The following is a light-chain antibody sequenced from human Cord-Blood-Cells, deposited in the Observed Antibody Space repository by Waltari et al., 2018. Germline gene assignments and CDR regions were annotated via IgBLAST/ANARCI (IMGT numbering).Light chain of an antibody. CDR3: CSYAGSYTFV. CDR2: DVS. CDR1: SSDVGGYNY. V-gene: IGLV2-11*01. J-gene: IGLJ1*01. Sequence: QSALTQPRSVSGSPGQSVTISCTGTSSDVGGYNYVSWYQQHPGKAPKLMIYDVSKWPSGVPDRFSGSKSGHTASLSISGLQAEDEADYYCCSYAGSYTFVFGTGTKVTVL.